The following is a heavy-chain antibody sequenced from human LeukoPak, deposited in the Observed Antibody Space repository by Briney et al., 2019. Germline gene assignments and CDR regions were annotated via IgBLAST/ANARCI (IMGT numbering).Heavy chain of an antibody. V-gene: IGHV3-23*01. Sequence: GGSLRLSCAASGFTFSSYAMSWVRQAPGKGLEWVSAISGSGGSTYYADSVKGRFTISRDNSKNTLYLQMNSLRADDTAVYYCAKDRSQQWLVRYFDYWGQGTLVTVSS. D-gene: IGHD6-19*01. CDR1: GFTFSSYA. CDR2: ISGSGGST. CDR3: AKDRSQQWLVRYFDY. J-gene: IGHJ4*02.